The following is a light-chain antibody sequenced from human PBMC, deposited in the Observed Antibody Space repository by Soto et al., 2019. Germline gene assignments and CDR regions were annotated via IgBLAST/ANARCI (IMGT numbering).Light chain of an antibody. J-gene: IGLJ3*02. CDR1: SSDFGDFDR. Sequence: QSALTQPRSVSGSPAQSVTISCNGTSSDFGDFDRVSWYQQHPGKAPRLMIYGVTRRPSGVPDRFSGSKSGNTASLTISGLQAEDEADYYSCCSYAGSLTWVFGGGTKLTVL. CDR2: GVT. CDR3: CSYAGSLTWV. V-gene: IGLV2-11*01.